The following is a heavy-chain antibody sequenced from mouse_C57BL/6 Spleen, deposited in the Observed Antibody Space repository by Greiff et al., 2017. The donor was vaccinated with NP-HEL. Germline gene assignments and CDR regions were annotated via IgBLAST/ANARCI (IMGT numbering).Heavy chain of an antibody. D-gene: IGHD1-1*01. Sequence: QVQLQQPGAELVKPGASVKLSCKASGYTFTSYWMHWVKQRPGRGLEWIGRIDPTSGGTKYNEKFKSKATLTVDKPSSTAYMQLSSLTSEDSAVYYCAREDYYGSSPYGYFDVWGTGTTVTVSS. CDR1: GYTFTSYW. CDR2: IDPTSGGT. CDR3: AREDYYGSSPYGYFDV. V-gene: IGHV1-72*01. J-gene: IGHJ1*03.